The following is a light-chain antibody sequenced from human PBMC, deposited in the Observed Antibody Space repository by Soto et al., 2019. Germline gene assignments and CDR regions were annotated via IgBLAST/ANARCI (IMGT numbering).Light chain of an antibody. J-gene: IGKJ2*01. V-gene: IGKV3-15*01. Sequence: EIVMTQSPATLSVSPGERATLSCRASQSVSSNLAWYQQKPGQAPRLLIYAASTRATGIPARFSGSGSGTEFTLTISSLQAEDFAVYYCQQYNNWPLFGQGTKLDIK. CDR1: QSVSSN. CDR2: AAS. CDR3: QQYNNWPL.